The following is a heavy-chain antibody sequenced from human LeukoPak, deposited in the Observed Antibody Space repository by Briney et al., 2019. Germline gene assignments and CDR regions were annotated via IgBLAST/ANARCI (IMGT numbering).Heavy chain of an antibody. CDR3: ARERGWFDYYYYMDV. CDR2: INHSGST. V-gene: IGHV4-34*01. D-gene: IGHD6-19*01. Sequence: PSETLSLTCAVYGGSFSGYYWSWIRQPPGKGLEWIGEINHSGSTNYNPSLKSRVTISVDTSKNQFSLKLSSVTAADTAVYYCARERGWFDYYYYMDVWGKGTTVTVSS. J-gene: IGHJ6*03. CDR1: GGSFSGYY.